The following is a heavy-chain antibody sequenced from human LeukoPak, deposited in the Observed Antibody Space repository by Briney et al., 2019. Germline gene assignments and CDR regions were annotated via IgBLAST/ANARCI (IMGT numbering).Heavy chain of an antibody. D-gene: IGHD3-22*01. J-gene: IGHJ6*02. CDR3: AREDSNYDYYYGMDV. Sequence: SQGLSLTSAISGDSVSINSAAWNWARQSPASGLEWLGRKEYRSKCYNDYAVAVKSRITINPDTSKIQISLELNSVTPEDTAVYSCAREDSNYDYYYGMDVWGQGTTVTVSS. V-gene: IGHV6-1*01. CDR2: KEYRSKCYN. CDR1: GDSVSINSAA.